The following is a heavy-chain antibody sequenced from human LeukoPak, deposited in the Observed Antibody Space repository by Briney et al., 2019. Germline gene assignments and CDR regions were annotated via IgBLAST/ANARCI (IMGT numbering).Heavy chain of an antibody. CDR2: IHPRRGDT. CDR3: ARDGDYGTGSYYRGCIDS. CDR1: GYSFTAFY. Sequence: ASLTVSCKTSGYSFTAFYIEWVRQAPGQGLEWMGWIHPRRGDTNYAQKSQGRATMPRDPSTSTAFLVLSTRPSDDTAVYYYARDGDYGTGSYYRGCIDSWGQGAPVAVSP. J-gene: IGHJ4*02. V-gene: IGHV1-2*02. D-gene: IGHD3-10*01.